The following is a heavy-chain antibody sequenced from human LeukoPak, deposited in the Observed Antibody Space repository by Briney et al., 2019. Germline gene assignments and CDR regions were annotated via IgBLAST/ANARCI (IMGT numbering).Heavy chain of an antibody. D-gene: IGHD6-13*01. V-gene: IGHV3-30*03. J-gene: IGHJ4*02. CDR2: ISYDGSNK. CDR1: GFTFSSYG. Sequence: PGGSLRLSCAASGFTFSSYGMHWVRQAPGKGLEWVAVISYDGSNKYYADSVKGRFTISRDNSKNTLYLQMNSLRAEDTAVYYCARANKQQLVRFDYWGQGTLVTVSS. CDR3: ARANKQQLVRFDY.